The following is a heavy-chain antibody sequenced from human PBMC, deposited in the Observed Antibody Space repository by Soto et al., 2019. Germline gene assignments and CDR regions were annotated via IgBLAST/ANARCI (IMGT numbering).Heavy chain of an antibody. CDR1: GFTVSSNY. J-gene: IGHJ4*02. D-gene: IGHD6-13*01. CDR2: IYSAASA. Sequence: GGSLRLSCAASGFTVSSNYMSWVRQAPGKGLEWVSVIYSAASADFADSVKGRFTISRDNSKNTLYLQMSSLRAEDTAVYYCARVPSSSYHYFDYWGQGTLVTVSS. V-gene: IGHV3-66*01. CDR3: ARVPSSSYHYFDY.